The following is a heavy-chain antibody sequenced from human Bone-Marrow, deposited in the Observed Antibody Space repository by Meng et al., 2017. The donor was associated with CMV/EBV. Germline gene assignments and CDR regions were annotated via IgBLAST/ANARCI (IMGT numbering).Heavy chain of an antibody. Sequence: GESLKISCAASGFTFNYAWMSWVRQAPGKGLEWVAVISYDGSNKYYADSVKGRFTISRDNSKNTLYLQMNSLRAEDTAVYYCARSLSLQRITIFGVVTPRFGYGMDVWGQGTTVTVSS. CDR1: GFTFNYAW. CDR3: ARSLSLQRITIFGVVTPRFGYGMDV. V-gene: IGHV3-30*03. D-gene: IGHD3-3*01. CDR2: ISYDGSNK. J-gene: IGHJ6*02.